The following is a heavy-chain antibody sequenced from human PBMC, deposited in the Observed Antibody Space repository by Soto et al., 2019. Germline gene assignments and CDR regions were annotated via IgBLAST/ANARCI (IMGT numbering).Heavy chain of an antibody. CDR2: ISAYNGNT. CDR3: ATSDVVVVADAFDI. V-gene: IGHV1-18*01. Sequence: ASVKVSCKASGYTFTGYGISWVRQAPGQGLEWMGWISAYNGNTNYAQKLQGRVTMTTDTSTSTAYMELRSLRSDDTAVYYCATSDVVVVADAFDIWGQGTMVTVSS. J-gene: IGHJ3*02. D-gene: IGHD2-15*01. CDR1: GYTFTGYG.